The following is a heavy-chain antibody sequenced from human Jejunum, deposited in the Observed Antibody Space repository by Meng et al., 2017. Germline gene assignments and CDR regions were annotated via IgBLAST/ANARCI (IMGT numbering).Heavy chain of an antibody. Sequence: EHLQESGPGLERPTQSLSLTCTVSGDSVNSPDYYWSWIRQPPEKGREWIGYIYYSGSTYYNPSLKSRVSISGDTSSQQFSLKLTSVTAADTAVYYCGRSPYSGSALPFFDYWGQGSLVTVSS. D-gene: IGHD1-26*01. CDR2: IYYSGST. V-gene: IGHV4-30-4*01. CDR3: GRSPYSGSALPFFDY. CDR1: GDSVNSPDYY. J-gene: IGHJ4*02.